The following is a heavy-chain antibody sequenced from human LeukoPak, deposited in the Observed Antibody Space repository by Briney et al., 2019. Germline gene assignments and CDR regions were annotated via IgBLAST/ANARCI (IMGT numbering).Heavy chain of an antibody. Sequence: GASVKVSCKASGYTFTSYGISWVRQAPGQGLEWMGWISAYNGNTNYAQKLQGRVTMTTDTSTSTAYMELRSLRSDDTAVYYCARAEWYSSSWYCNYWGQGTLVTVSS. CDR3: ARAEWYSSSWYCNY. CDR1: GYTFTSYG. V-gene: IGHV1-18*01. J-gene: IGHJ4*02. D-gene: IGHD6-13*01. CDR2: ISAYNGNT.